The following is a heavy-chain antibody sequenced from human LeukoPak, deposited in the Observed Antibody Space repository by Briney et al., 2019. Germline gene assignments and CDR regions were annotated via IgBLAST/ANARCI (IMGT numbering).Heavy chain of an antibody. CDR1: GGSISSSSYY. V-gene: IGHV4-39*01. CDR3: ARLLDYGGNSVAFDI. Sequence: SETLSLTCTVSGGSISSSSYYWGWIRQPPGKGLEWIGSIYYSGSTYYNPSLKSRVTISVDTSKNQFSLKLSPVTAADTAVYYCARLLDYGGNSVAFDIWGQGTMVTVSS. J-gene: IGHJ3*02. D-gene: IGHD4-23*01. CDR2: IYYSGST.